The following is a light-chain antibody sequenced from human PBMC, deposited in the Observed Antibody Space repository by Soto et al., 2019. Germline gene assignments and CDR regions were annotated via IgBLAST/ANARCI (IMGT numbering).Light chain of an antibody. Sequence: QSVLTQPPSVSGAPGQRVTISCTGSNSNIGAGSDVHWYQQFPGPVPKLLIYGNNNRPSGVPDRFSGSTSDTSASLAITGLPAEHEADHNYQAYASSLGGSVFGTGTKLTVL. CDR3: QAYASSLGGSV. J-gene: IGLJ1*01. CDR2: GNN. CDR1: NSNIGAGSD. V-gene: IGLV1-40*01.